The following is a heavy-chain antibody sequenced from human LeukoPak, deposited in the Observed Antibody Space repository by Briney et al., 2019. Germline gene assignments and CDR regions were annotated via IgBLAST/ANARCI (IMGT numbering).Heavy chain of an antibody. Sequence: PSETLSLTCTVSGGSISGYYWSWIRQTPGKGLEWIGYIYYSGSTNYNPSLKSRVTISVDTSKNQFSLKLSSVTAADTAVYYCASAYYDFWSGYPFNWFDPWGQGTLVTVSS. J-gene: IGHJ5*02. CDR2: IYYSGST. D-gene: IGHD3-3*01. CDR1: GGSISGYY. CDR3: ASAYYDFWSGYPFNWFDP. V-gene: IGHV4-59*12.